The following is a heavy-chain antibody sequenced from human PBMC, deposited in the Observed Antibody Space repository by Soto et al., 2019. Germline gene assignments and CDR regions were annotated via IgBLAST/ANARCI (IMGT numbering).Heavy chain of an antibody. D-gene: IGHD6-13*01. CDR2: ISYDGSNK. V-gene: IGHV3-30-3*01. J-gene: IGHJ3*02. Sequence: QVQLVESGGDVVQPGRSLRLSCAASGFTFSSYAMHWVRQAPGKGLEWVAVISYDGSNKYYADSVKGRFTISRDNSKNTLYLQMNSLRAEDTAVYYCARGSIAGEIAAALARGGSAFDIWGQGTMVTVSS. CDR1: GFTFSSYA. CDR3: ARGSIAGEIAAALARGGSAFDI.